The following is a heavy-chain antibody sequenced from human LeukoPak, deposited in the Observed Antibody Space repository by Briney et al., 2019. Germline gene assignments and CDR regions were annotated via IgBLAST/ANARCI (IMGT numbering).Heavy chain of an antibody. J-gene: IGHJ4*02. CDR2: ISSNGGST. V-gene: IGHV3-64*01. D-gene: IGHD3-10*01. CDR1: GFTFSSYA. CDR3: ARKGSGTYYDY. Sequence: GGSLRLSCAASGFTFSSYAMHWVRQAPGKGLEYVSAISSNGGSTYYANSVKGRFTISRDNSKNTLYLQMGSLRAEDMAVYYCARKGSGTYYDYWGPGTVVTVSS.